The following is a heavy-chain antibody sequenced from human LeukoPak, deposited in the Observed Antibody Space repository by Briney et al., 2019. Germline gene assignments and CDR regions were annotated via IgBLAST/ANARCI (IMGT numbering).Heavy chain of an antibody. CDR1: GYTFTGYH. CDR2: INPNSGGT. Sequence: ASVKVSCKASGYTFTGYHMHWVREAPGQGLEWRGWINPNSGGTNYARKFQGRATMTRDTSISTAYMELSRLRSDDTAVYYCARLRYYSESSTNNRFDYWGQGTLVTVSS. D-gene: IGHD3-22*01. J-gene: IGHJ4*02. V-gene: IGHV1-2*02. CDR3: ARLRYYSESSTNNRFDY.